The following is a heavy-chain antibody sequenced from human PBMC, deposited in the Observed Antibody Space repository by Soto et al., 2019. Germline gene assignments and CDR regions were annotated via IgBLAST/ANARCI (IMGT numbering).Heavy chain of an antibody. V-gene: IGHV3-30-3*01. CDR1: GFNVSSYA. CDR3: ASEQLAVLRGVLDY. Sequence: WRLMRLSRRAAGFNVSSYAMHWVRQAQGKGLEWVAVISYDGSNKYYADSVKGRFTISRDNSKNTLYLQMNSLRAEDTAVYYCASEQLAVLRGVLDYWGQGTLVTVSS. D-gene: IGHD1-1*01. J-gene: IGHJ4*02. CDR2: ISYDGSNK.